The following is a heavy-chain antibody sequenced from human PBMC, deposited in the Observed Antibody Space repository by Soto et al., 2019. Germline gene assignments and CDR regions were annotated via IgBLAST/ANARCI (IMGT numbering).Heavy chain of an antibody. J-gene: IGHJ2*01. V-gene: IGHV3-11*01. CDR1: GFTFSDYY. D-gene: IGHD6-19*01. CDR3: ARAPPTIAVAGINWYFDL. Sequence: GESLKISCAASGFTFSDYYMSWIRQAPGKGLEWVSYISSSGSTIYYADSVKGRFTISRDNAKNSLYLQMNSLRAEDTAVYYCARAPPTIAVAGINWYFDLWGRGTLVTVSS. CDR2: ISSSGSTI.